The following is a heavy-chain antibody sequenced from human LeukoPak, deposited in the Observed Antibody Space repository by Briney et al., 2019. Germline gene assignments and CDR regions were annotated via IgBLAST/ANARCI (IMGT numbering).Heavy chain of an antibody. Sequence: GSLRLSCGASGFTFRSYRMHWVRQAPGKGVVWVSRINSDGSSTSHADSVKGRFTISRDNAKNTLYLQMNSLRGEDTAVYYCAKDDYYDSSGPLWYWGQGTLVTVSS. CDR2: INSDGSST. V-gene: IGHV3-74*01. D-gene: IGHD3-22*01. J-gene: IGHJ4*02. CDR1: GFTFRSYR. CDR3: AKDDYYDSSGPLWY.